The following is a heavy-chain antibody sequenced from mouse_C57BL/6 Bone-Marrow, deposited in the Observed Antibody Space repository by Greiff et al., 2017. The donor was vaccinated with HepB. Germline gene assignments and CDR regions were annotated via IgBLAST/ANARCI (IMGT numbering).Heavy chain of an antibody. CDR2: INPNNGGT. V-gene: IGHV1-22*01. CDR3: ARPRYRAMDY. Sequence: VQLKESGPELVKPGASVKMSCKASGYTFTDYNMHWVKQSHGKSLEWIGYINPNNGGTSYNQKFKGKATLTVNKSSSTAYMELRSLTSEDSAVYYCARPRYRAMDYWGQGTSVTVSS. D-gene: IGHD2-14*01. J-gene: IGHJ4*01. CDR1: GYTFTDYN.